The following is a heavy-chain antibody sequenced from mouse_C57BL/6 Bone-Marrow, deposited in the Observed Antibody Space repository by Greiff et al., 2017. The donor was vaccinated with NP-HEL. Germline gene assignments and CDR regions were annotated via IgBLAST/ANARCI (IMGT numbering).Heavy chain of an antibody. CDR3: ARPLRYDYAIAY. V-gene: IGHV5-17*01. Sequence: QVVESGGGLVKPGGSLKLSCAASGFTFSDYGMHWVRQAPEKGLEWVAYISSGSSTIYYADTVKGRFTISRDNAKNTLFLQMTSLRSEDTAMYYCARPLRYDYAIAYWGQGTLVTVSA. D-gene: IGHD2-4*01. CDR2: ISSGSSTI. CDR1: GFTFSDYG. J-gene: IGHJ3*01.